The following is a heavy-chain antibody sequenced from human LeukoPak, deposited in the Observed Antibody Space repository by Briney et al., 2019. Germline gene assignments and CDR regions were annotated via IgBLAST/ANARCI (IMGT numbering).Heavy chain of an antibody. V-gene: IGHV4-34*01. Sequence: PSETLSLTCTVSGGSISSYYWSWIRQPPGKGLEWIGEINHSGSTNYNPSLKSRVTISVDTSKNQFSLKLSSVTAADTAVYYCARGQLWLRGTFDYWGQGTLVTVSS. CDR3: ARGQLWLRGTFDY. CDR1: GGSISSYY. CDR2: INHSGST. D-gene: IGHD5-18*01. J-gene: IGHJ4*02.